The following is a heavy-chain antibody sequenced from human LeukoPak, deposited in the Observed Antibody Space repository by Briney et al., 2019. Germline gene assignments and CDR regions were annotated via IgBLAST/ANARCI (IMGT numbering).Heavy chain of an antibody. CDR3: ARDFRAAGNPPPLFDY. J-gene: IGHJ4*02. CDR1: GFTFSSYA. D-gene: IGHD6-19*01. V-gene: IGHV3-30*04. Sequence: GGSLRLSCAASGFTFSSYAMHWVRQAPGKGLEWVAVISYDGSNKHYADSVKGRFTISRDNSKNTLYLQMNSLRAEDTAVYYCARDFRAAGNPPPLFDYWGQGTLVTVSS. CDR2: ISYDGSNK.